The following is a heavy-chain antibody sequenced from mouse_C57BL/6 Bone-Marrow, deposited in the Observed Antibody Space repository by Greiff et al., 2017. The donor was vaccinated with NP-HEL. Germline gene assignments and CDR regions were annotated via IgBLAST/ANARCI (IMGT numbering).Heavy chain of an antibody. J-gene: IGHJ2*01. CDR2: ISYDGSN. Sequence: EVKLVESGPGLVKPSQSLSLTCSVTGYSITSGYYWNWIRQFPGNKLEWMGYISYDGSNNYNPSLKNRISITRDTSKNQFFLKLNSVTTEDTATYYCARITTVVATRGYYFDYWGQGTTLTVSS. CDR1: GYSITSGYY. CDR3: ARITTVVATRGYYFDY. V-gene: IGHV3-6*01. D-gene: IGHD1-1*01.